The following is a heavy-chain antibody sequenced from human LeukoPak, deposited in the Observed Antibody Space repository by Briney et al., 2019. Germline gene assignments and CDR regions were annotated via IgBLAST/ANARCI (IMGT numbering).Heavy chain of an antibody. D-gene: IGHD3-10*01. CDR2: ITSSGTYI. CDR3: AKDLDGGYCFGMDV. Sequence: GGSLRLSCAASGFTFNSRTMNWVRQAPGRGLEWVSSITSSGTYIYYADSVKGRFTISRDSAKNSLYLQINSLRAEDTAVYYCAKDLDGGYCFGMDVWGQGTTVTVSS. CDR1: GFTFNSRT. J-gene: IGHJ6*02. V-gene: IGHV3-21*04.